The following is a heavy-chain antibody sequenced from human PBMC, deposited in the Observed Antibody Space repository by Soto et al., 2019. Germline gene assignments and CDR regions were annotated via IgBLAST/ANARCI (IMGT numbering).Heavy chain of an antibody. V-gene: IGHV1-69*08. CDR2: IVPMFGTV. Sequence: GVSVKVSCKASGGTFSSYTINWLRQAPGQGLEWMGRIVPMFGTVNYAQKFQGRVTITADKSTSTAYMEVNSLGSEDTAVYYCAKVVGPSGEPFDYWGQGTLVTSPQ. J-gene: IGHJ4*02. CDR3: AKVVGPSGEPFDY. CDR1: GGTFSSYT. D-gene: IGHD7-27*01.